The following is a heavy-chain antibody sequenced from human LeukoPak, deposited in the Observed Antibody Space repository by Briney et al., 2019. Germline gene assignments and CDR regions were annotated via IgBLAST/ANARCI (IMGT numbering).Heavy chain of an antibody. D-gene: IGHD5-24*01. CDR1: GGSISSYY. CDR2: IYTSGST. J-gene: IGHJ6*03. V-gene: IGHV4-4*09. Sequence: SETLSLTCIVSGGSISSYYWCWIRQPPGKGLEWIGFIYTSGSTNYNTSLQRRVTIPVDTSKNQFSFILNSVTAAATTVYYCARHLGGSRDGYPRYYYYYYMDVWGKGTTVTVSS. CDR3: ARHLGGSRDGYPRYYYYYYMDV.